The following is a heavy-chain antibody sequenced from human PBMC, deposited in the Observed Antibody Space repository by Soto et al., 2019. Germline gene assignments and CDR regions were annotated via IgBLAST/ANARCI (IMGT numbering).Heavy chain of an antibody. V-gene: IGHV4-39*01. CDR2: IYYSGST. CDR3: ARLSGYDFWSGYLPPIDY. CDR1: GGSISSSSYY. D-gene: IGHD3-3*01. J-gene: IGHJ4*02. Sequence: SDTLSLTCTVSGGSISSSSYYWGWIRQPPGKGLEWIGSIYYSGSTYYNPSLKSRVTISVDTSKNQFSLKLSSVTAADTAVYYCARLSGYDFWSGYLPPIDYWGQGTLVTVSS.